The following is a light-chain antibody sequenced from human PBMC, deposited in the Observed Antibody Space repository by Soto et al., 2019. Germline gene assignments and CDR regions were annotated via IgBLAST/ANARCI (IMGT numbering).Light chain of an antibody. J-gene: IGKJ1*01. CDR3: HQYYSTPWT. Sequence: DIVMTQSPDSLAVSLGERATINCKSSQSVLYSTNNKNYLAWYQQKPGQPLKLLIYWASTRESGVPDRFSGSGSGTDFTLTISSLQAEDVAVYYCHQYYSTPWTFGQGTKVEIK. CDR1: QSVLYSTNNKNY. V-gene: IGKV4-1*01. CDR2: WAS.